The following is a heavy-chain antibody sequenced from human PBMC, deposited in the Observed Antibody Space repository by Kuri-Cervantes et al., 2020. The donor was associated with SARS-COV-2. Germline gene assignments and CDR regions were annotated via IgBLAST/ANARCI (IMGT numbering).Heavy chain of an antibody. CDR1: EFTFSSYA. CDR3: AREKYYDFWSGYYGGAYGMDV. CDR2: ISGSGGST. V-gene: IGHV3-23*01. J-gene: IGHJ6*02. D-gene: IGHD3-3*01. Sequence: GESLKISCAASEFTFSSYAMSWVRQAPGKGLEWVSAISGSGGSTYYADSVKGRFTISRDNSKNTLYLQMNSLRAEDTAVYYCAREKYYDFWSGYYGGAYGMDVWGQGTTVTVSS.